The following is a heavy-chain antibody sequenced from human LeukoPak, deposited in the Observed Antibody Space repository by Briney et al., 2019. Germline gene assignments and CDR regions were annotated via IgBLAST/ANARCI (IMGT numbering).Heavy chain of an antibody. CDR1: GGTFSSYA. V-gene: IGHV1-69*05. Sequence: ASVKVSCKASGGTFSSYAISWVRQAPGQGLEWMGGIIPIFGTANYAQKFQGRVTITTDESTSTAYMELSRLRSEDTAVYYCAREGYSSGLKYFDYWGQGTLVTVSS. CDR2: IIPIFGTA. D-gene: IGHD6-19*01. J-gene: IGHJ4*02. CDR3: AREGYSSGLKYFDY.